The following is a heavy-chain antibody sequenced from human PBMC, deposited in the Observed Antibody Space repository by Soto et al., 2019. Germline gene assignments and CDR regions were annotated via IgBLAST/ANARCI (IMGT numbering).Heavy chain of an antibody. V-gene: IGHV1-2*02. CDR2: INPNSGGT. Sequence: ASVKVSCKASGYTFTGYYMHWVRQAPGQGLEWMGWINPNSGGTNYAQKFQGRVTMTRDTSISTAYMELSRLRSDDTAVYYCARDTNVDTAMVTTAGFDPWGQGTLVTSPQ. D-gene: IGHD5-18*01. J-gene: IGHJ5*02. CDR1: GYTFTGYY. CDR3: ARDTNVDTAMVTTAGFDP.